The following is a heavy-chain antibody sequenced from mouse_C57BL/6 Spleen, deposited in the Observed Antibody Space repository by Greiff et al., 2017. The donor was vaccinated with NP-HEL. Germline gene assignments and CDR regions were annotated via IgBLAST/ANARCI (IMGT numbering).Heavy chain of an antibody. J-gene: IGHJ3*01. Sequence: EVQLQQSGAELVRPGASVKLSCTASGFNIKDDYMHWVKQRPEQGLEWIGWIDPENGDTEYASKFQGKATITADTSSNTAYLQLSSLTSADTAVYYGTTWGMIKSRGFAYGGQGTLVTVSA. CDR1: GFNIKDDY. D-gene: IGHD2-4*01. CDR3: TTWGMIKSRGFAY. CDR2: IDPENGDT. V-gene: IGHV14-4*01.